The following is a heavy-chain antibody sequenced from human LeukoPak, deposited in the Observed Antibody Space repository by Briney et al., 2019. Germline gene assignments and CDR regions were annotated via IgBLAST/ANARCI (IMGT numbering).Heavy chain of an antibody. CDR1: GFTFSSYS. Sequence: GGSPRLSCAAFGFTFSSYSMNWVRQAPGKGLEWVSSISSSSSYIYYADSVKGRFTISRDNAKNSLYLQMNSLRAEDAAVYYCARDPGHTFDYWGQGTLVTVSS. CDR3: ARDPGHTFDY. CDR2: ISSSSSYI. D-gene: IGHD2-8*02. J-gene: IGHJ4*02. V-gene: IGHV3-21*01.